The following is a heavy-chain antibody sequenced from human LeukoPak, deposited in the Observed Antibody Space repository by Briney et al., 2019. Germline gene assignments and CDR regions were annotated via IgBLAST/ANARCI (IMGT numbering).Heavy chain of an antibody. D-gene: IGHD2-2*02. CDR2: IYTSGST. CDR1: GGSISSYY. CDR3: ARDGVVVPAAIREYNWFDP. Sequence: SETLSLTCTVSGGSISSYYWSWIRQPAGKGLEWIGRIYTSGSTNYNPSLKSRVTMSVDTSKNQFSLKLSSVTAADTAVYYCARDGVVVPAAIREYNWFDPWGQGTLVTVPS. J-gene: IGHJ5*02. V-gene: IGHV4-4*07.